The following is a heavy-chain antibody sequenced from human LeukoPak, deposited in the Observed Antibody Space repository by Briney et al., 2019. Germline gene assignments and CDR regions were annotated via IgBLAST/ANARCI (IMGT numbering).Heavy chain of an antibody. CDR2: IYTSGST. CDR1: RVSTSSYF. Sequence: PETPSLSCTVSRVSTSSYFLSTIRQPAGHGLECIGRIYTSGSTNYNPSFKSRVTMSVDTSKNQFSLKLSSVTAADTAVYYCARHPKPGIAAAGTFSYFDYWGQGTLVTVSS. CDR3: ARHPKPGIAAAGTFSYFDY. D-gene: IGHD6-13*01. V-gene: IGHV4-4*07. J-gene: IGHJ4*02.